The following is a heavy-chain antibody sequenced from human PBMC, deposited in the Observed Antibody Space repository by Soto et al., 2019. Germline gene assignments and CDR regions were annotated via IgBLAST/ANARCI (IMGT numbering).Heavy chain of an antibody. D-gene: IGHD6-19*01. V-gene: IGHV1-3*01. J-gene: IGHJ3*02. CDR3: ARENSSSGFDI. CDR1: GYTFTTYA. Sequence: QVPLVQSGAEVKKPGASVKVSCKASGYTFTTYAMHWVRQAPGQRLEWMGWINAGNGNTKYSQKFQGRVTITRDTSASTAYMELSSLTSEDTAVYYCARENSSSGFDIWGQGTMVTVSS. CDR2: INAGNGNT.